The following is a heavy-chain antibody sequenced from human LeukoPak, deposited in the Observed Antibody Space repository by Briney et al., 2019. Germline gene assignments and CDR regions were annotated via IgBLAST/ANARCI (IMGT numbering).Heavy chain of an antibody. J-gene: IGHJ4*02. CDR2: IIPIFGTA. CDR1: GGTFSSYA. D-gene: IGHD6-19*01. V-gene: IGHV1-69*05. CDR3: ARESQDGIIAVAGTE. Sequence: GPSVKVSCKASGGTFSSYAISWVRQAPGQGLEWMGGIIPIFGTANYAQKFQGRVTITTDESTSTAYMELSSLRSEDTAVYYCARESQDGIIAVAGTEWGQGTLVTVSS.